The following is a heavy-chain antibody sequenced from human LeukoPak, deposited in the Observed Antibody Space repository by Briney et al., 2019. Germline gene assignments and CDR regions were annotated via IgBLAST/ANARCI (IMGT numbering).Heavy chain of an antibody. J-gene: IGHJ4*02. CDR1: GFTFSSYA. Sequence: GGSLRLSCAASGFTFSSYAMHWVRQAPGKGLEWVAVISYDGSNKYYADSVKGRFTISRDNSKNTLYLQMNSLRAEDTAVYYCARDSFIFGGATDYWGQGTLVTVSS. D-gene: IGHD3-16*01. CDR3: ARDSFIFGGATDY. CDR2: ISYDGSNK. V-gene: IGHV3-30-3*01.